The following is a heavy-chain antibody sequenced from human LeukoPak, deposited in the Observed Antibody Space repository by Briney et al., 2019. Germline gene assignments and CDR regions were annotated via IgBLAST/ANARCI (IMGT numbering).Heavy chain of an antibody. CDR2: FDPEDGET. J-gene: IGHJ6*02. Sequence: ASVKVSCKVSGYTLTELSMNWVRQAPGERLEWMGGFDPEDGETIYAQKFQGRVTMTEGTSTDTAYMELSRLRSEDTAVYYCATEIPKRWRPTRWYYGMDVWGQGTTVTVSS. V-gene: IGHV1-24*01. D-gene: IGHD5-24*01. CDR1: GYTLTELS. CDR3: ATEIPKRWRPTRWYYGMDV.